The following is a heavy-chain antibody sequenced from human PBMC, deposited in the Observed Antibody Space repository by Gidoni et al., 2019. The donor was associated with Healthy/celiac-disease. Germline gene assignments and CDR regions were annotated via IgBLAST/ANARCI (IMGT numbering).Heavy chain of an antibody. CDR2: ISGSGGST. J-gene: IGHJ4*02. V-gene: IGHV3-23*01. Sequence: EVQLLESGGGLVQPGGSLRLSCAASGFTFSSYAMSWVRQAPGKGLEWVSAISGSGGSTYYADSVKGWFTISRDNSKNTLYLQMNSLRAEDTAVYYCAKASVEYYYDSSGYPDYWGQGTLVTVSS. D-gene: IGHD3-22*01. CDR3: AKASVEYYYDSSGYPDY. CDR1: GFTFSSYA.